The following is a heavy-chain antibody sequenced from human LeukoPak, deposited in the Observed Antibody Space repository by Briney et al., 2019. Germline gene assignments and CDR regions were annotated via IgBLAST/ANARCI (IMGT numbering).Heavy chain of an antibody. J-gene: IGHJ4*02. CDR2: IWCDGSKN. V-gene: IGHV3-33*01. CDR1: GFTFSSYG. D-gene: IGHD4-17*01. CDR3: ARGFTYGDYVN. Sequence: PGGSLRLSCAASGFTFSSYGMHWVRQAPGKGLEWVAVIWCDGSKNYYADSVKGLFTTSRDNSKNTLYLQMNSLRAEDTAVYYCARGFTYGDYVNWGQGTLVTVSS.